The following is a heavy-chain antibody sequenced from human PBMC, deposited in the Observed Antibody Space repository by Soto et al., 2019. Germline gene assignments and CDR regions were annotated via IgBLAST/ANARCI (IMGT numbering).Heavy chain of an antibody. D-gene: IGHD5-18*01. V-gene: IGHV2-26*01. Sequence: SGPTLVNPTETLTLTCTVSGFSLSNARMGVSWIRQPPGKALECLAHIFSNDEKSYSTSLRSRLTVSKDTSKSQVVLTMTNMDPVDTATYYCARIRDPAWIQLWPNYYFGMDVWGQGTTVTVSS. CDR3: ARIRDPAWIQLWPNYYFGMDV. CDR2: IFSNDEK. CDR1: GFSLSNARMG. J-gene: IGHJ6*02.